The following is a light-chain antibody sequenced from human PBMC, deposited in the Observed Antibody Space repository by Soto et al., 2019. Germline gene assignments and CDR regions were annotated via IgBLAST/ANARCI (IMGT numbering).Light chain of an antibody. J-gene: IGKJ1*01. V-gene: IGKV3-15*01. CDR2: GAS. CDR1: QSVSSN. Sequence: EIVVTQSPATLSVSPGERVTLSCRASQSVSSNLAWYQQKPGQAPRLLIYGASTRATAIPGRFSGSGSGTEFTLTISSLQSEDFAVYYCQQYNNWLGTFGQGTKVDIK. CDR3: QQYNNWLGT.